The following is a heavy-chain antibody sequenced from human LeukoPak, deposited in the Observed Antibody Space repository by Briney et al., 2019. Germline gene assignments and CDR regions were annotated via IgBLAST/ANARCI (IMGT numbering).Heavy chain of an antibody. J-gene: IGHJ4*02. V-gene: IGHV3-49*04. Sequence: PGGSLRLSCTASGFTFGDYAMSWVRQAPGEGLEWVGFIRNKVYDGTTEYAASVKGRFTISRDDSNSIAYLQMNSLKTEDTAVYYCARVRSWGALDYWGQGTLVTVSS. CDR2: IRNKVYDGTT. CDR3: ARVRSWGALDY. D-gene: IGHD1-26*01. CDR1: GFTFGDYA.